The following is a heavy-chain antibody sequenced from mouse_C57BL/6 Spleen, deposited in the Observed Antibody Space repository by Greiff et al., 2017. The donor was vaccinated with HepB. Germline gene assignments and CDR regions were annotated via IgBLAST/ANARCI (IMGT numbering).Heavy chain of an antibody. CDR3: TSLAPDGH. V-gene: IGHV1-15*01. CDR1: GYTFTDYE. Sequence: VLLVESGAELVRPGASLTLSCKASGYTFTDYEMHWVKQTPVHGLEWIGAIDPETGGTAYNQKFKGKAILTADKSSSTAYMELRSLTSEDSAVYYCTSLAPDGHWGQGTTLTVSS. CDR2: IDPETGGT. J-gene: IGHJ2*01.